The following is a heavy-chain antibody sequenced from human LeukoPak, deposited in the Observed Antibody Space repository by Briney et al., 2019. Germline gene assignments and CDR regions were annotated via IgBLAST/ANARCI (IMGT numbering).Heavy chain of an antibody. CDR3: VCGPPYYYDY. J-gene: IGHJ4*02. D-gene: IGHD2-21*01. V-gene: IGHV4-39*07. CDR1: GGSIHSSSYY. Sequence: PSETLSLTCTVSGGSIHSSSYYWGWIRQPPGKGLEWVGSIYFTGSTYYNPSLKSRVTISVDTSKNQFSLKVTSVTAADTAVYHCVCGPPYYYDYWGQGTLVIVSS. CDR2: IYFTGST.